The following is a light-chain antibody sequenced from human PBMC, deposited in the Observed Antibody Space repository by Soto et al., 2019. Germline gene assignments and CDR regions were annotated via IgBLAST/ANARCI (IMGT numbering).Light chain of an antibody. J-gene: IGLJ1*01. V-gene: IGLV2-14*03. CDR3: SSYTTSNTRQIV. Sequence: QSVLTQPPSVSGAPGQRVTISCTGSSSNIGAGYNYVSWYQHHPGKAPKLMIFDVSNRPSGVSNRFSGSKSGNTASLTISGLQPEDEADYYCSSYTTSNTRQIVFGTGTKVTVL. CDR2: DVS. CDR1: SSNIGAGYNY.